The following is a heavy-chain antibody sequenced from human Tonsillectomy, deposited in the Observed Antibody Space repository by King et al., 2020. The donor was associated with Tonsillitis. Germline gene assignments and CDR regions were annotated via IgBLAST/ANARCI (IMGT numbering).Heavy chain of an antibody. Sequence: VQLVESGAEVKKPGESLKISCKGSGYSFTSYWIAWVRQMPGKGLEWMGIIYAGDSTTKYSTSFQGQVTISADKSISTAYLQWSSLKASDTAMYYCARRSPTFCDSDCYSTFDYWGQGTLVTVSS. V-gene: IGHV5-51*03. D-gene: IGHD2-21*01. CDR1: GYSFTSYW. CDR3: ARRSPTFCDSDCYSTFDY. J-gene: IGHJ4*02. CDR2: IYAGDSTT.